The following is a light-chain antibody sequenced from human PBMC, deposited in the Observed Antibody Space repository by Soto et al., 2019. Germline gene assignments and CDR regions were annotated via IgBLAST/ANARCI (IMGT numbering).Light chain of an antibody. Sequence: QSVLTQPASVSGSPGQSITISCTGTSSDVGGYDYVSWYQQNPGKAPKLIIYESTNRPSGVSHRFSGSKSGNTASLTISGLRAEDEADYYCSSYSSSSTXXVFGGGX. V-gene: IGLV2-14*01. CDR3: SSYSSSSTXXV. J-gene: IGLJ2*01. CDR1: SSDVGGYDY. CDR2: EST.